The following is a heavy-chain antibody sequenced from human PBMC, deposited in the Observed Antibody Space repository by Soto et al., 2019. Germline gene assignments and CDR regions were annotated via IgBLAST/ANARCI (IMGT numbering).Heavy chain of an antibody. Sequence: QLLQSGGGLVQPGGSLTLSCAASGFTFGTTDMSWVRQAPGEGLEWVSTIDGSGGITYYADSVKGRFTISRDNSRNTVYLQMNSLRGDDTALYYCVKNSGWFNTWCKGALVTVYS. CDR2: IDGSGGIT. D-gene: IGHD3-10*01. CDR3: VKNSGWFNT. V-gene: IGHV3-23*01. CDR1: GFTFGTTD. J-gene: IGHJ5*02.